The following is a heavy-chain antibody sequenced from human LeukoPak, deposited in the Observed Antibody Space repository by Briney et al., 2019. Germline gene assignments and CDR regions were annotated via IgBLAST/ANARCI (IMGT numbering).Heavy chain of an antibody. D-gene: IGHD2-15*01. CDR3: TTEERVSSGYCSGGSCYIDY. J-gene: IGHJ4*02. Sequence: GGSLRPSCAASAFTFSNAWMNWVRQAPGKGLEWVGRIKSKTDGWKTDYAAPVKGRFTISRDDSKNTLYLQMNSLKTEDTAVYYCTTEERVSSGYCSGGSCYIDYWGQGTLVTVSS. CDR1: AFTFSNAW. V-gene: IGHV3-15*01. CDR2: IKSKTDGWKT.